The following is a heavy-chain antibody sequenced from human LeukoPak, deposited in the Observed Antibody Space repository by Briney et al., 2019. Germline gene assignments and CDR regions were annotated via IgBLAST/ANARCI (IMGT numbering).Heavy chain of an antibody. CDR1: GYTFTSYD. CDR2: MNPNSGNT. V-gene: IGHV1-8*01. J-gene: IGHJ6*03. Sequence: ASVKVSCKASGYTFTSYDINWVRQATGQGLEWMGWMNPNSGNTGYAQKFQGRVTMTRNTSISTAYMELSSQRSEDTAVYYCARALYSSSIRFYYYMDVWGKGTTVTVSS. CDR3: ARALYSSSIRFYYYMDV. D-gene: IGHD6-6*01.